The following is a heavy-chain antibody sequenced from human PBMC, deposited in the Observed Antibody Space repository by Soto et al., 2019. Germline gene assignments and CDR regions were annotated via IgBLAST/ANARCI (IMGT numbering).Heavy chain of an antibody. CDR1: GYTFTSYG. Sequence: ASVKVSCKASGYTFTSYGISWVRQAPGQGLEWMGWISAYNGNTNYAQKLQGRVTMTTDTSTSTAYMEMRSLRSDDTAVYYCAREELGYCSGGSCYPHYYYGMDVWG. D-gene: IGHD2-15*01. J-gene: IGHJ6*02. CDR3: AREELGYCSGGSCYPHYYYGMDV. V-gene: IGHV1-18*01. CDR2: ISAYNGNT.